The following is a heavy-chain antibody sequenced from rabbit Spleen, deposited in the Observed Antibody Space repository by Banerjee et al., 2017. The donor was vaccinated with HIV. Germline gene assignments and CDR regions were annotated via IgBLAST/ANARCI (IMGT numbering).Heavy chain of an antibody. V-gene: IGHV1S40*01. CDR3: ESDVGCIYYNL. J-gene: IGHJ4*01. D-gene: IGHD1-1*01. CDR1: GFTISSSYD. CDR2: IAGDSSGFT. Sequence: QALEEYGGGLVKPGASLTLTCTASGFTISSSYDMSWVRQAPGKGLEWISCIAGDSSGFTYSATCAKGGFTWSKASLNTETLQMTSLTGADTATYGCESDVGCIYYNLWGPGTLVTVS.